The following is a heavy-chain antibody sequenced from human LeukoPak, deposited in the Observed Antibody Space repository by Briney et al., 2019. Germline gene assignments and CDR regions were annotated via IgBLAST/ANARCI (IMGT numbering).Heavy chain of an antibody. CDR2: IKQDGSVK. J-gene: IGHJ6*02. CDR1: GFIFSNYW. Sequence: GGSLRLSCAASGFIFSNYWMHWVRQAPGKGLEWVATIKQDGSVKHFVDSVKGRFTISRDNAKNSLYLQMNSQRAEDTAVYYCARALDVWGQGTTVTVSS. V-gene: IGHV3-7*01. CDR3: ARALDV.